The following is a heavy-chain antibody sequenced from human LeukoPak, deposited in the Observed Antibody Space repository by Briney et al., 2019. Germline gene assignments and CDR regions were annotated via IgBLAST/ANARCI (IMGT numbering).Heavy chain of an antibody. J-gene: IGHJ3*02. D-gene: IGHD6-13*01. Sequence: SETLSLTCTVSGGSISSSSYYWGWIRQPPGKGLEWIGSIYYSGSTYYNPSLKSRVTISVDTSKNQFSLKLSSVTAADTAVYYCARPEPGIAAAGTLSGAFDIWGQGTMVTVSS. CDR1: GGSISSSSYY. V-gene: IGHV4-39*01. CDR2: IYYSGST. CDR3: ARPEPGIAAAGTLSGAFDI.